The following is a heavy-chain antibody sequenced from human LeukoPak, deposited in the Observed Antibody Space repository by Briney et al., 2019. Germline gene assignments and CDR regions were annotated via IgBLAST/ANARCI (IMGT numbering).Heavy chain of an antibody. D-gene: IGHD2-2*02. CDR3: ATLRNTYTTRKAPY. CDR2: IYQSGST. V-gene: IGHV4-4*02. J-gene: IGHJ4*02. CDR1: GGSISSSNW. Sequence: TSETLSLTCAVSGGSISSSNWWSWVRQPPGEGLEWIGEIYQSGSTNYNPSLKSRVTISVDKSKNQFSLKLSSVTAADTAVYYCATLRNTYTTRKAPYWGQGTLVTVSS.